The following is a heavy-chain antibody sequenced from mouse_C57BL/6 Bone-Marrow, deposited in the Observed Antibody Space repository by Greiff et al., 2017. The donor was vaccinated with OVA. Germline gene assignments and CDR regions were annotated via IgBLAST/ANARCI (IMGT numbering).Heavy chain of an antibody. CDR2: IHPNSGST. CDR1: GYTFTSYW. CDR3: ARSGGLRRRGTWFAY. Sequence: VKLQQPGAELVKPGASVKLSCKASGYTFTSYWMHWVKQRPGQGLEWIGMIHPNSGSTNYNEKFKSKATLTVDKSSSTAYMQLSSLTSEDSAVYYCARSGGLRRRGTWFAYWGQGTLVTVSA. D-gene: IGHD2-2*01. J-gene: IGHJ3*01. V-gene: IGHV1-64*01.